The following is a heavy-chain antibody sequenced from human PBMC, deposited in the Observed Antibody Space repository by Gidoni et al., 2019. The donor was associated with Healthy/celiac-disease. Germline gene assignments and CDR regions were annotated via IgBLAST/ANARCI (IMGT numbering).Heavy chain of an antibody. J-gene: IGHJ5*02. CDR3: AKDASEWLVPHEHNWFDP. V-gene: IGHV3-23*04. CDR1: GFTFSSYA. Sequence: EVQLVESGGGLVQPGGSLRLSCAASGFTFSSYAMSWVRQAPGKGLEWVSAISGSGGSTYYADSVKGRFTISRDNSKNTLYLQMNSLRAEDTAVYYCAKDASEWLVPHEHNWFDPWGQGTLVTVSS. CDR2: ISGSGGST. D-gene: IGHD6-19*01.